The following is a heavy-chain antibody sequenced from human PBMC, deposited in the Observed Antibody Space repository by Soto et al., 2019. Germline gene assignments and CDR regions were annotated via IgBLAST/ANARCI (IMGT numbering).Heavy chain of an antibody. CDR2: IYYSGST. CDR1: GGSISSYY. J-gene: IGHJ4*02. D-gene: IGHD2-15*01. V-gene: IGHV4-59*01. Sequence: SETLSLTCTVSGGSISSYYLSWIRQPPGKGLEWIGYIYYSGSTNYNPPLKSRVTISVATSENQFSLNLSSVTAADTAVYYCARGGPSSKYFDYWGQGTLVTVSS. CDR3: ARGGPSSKYFDY.